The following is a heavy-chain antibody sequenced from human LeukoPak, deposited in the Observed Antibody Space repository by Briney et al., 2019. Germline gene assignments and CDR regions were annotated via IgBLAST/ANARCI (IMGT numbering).Heavy chain of an antibody. J-gene: IGHJ5*02. CDR3: ARPRLATGWFDP. Sequence: GGSLRLSCAASGFTFSSYWMHWVRQAPGKGLVWVSRINSDGSSTSYADSVKGRFTISRDNAKNTLYLQMNSLRAEDTAVYYCARPRLATGWFDPWGQGTLVTVSS. CDR1: GFTFSSYW. CDR2: INSDGSST. D-gene: IGHD6-19*01. V-gene: IGHV3-74*01.